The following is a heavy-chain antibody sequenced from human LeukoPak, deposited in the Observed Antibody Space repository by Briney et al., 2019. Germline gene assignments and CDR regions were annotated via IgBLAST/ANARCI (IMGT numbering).Heavy chain of an antibody. J-gene: IGHJ6*03. V-gene: IGHV4-4*07. CDR2: IYTSGST. CDR1: GGSISNC. CDR3: ARAGVAAAVTNYYYYMDV. Sequence: SETLSLTCTVSGGSISNCWSRIRPPAGKGLEWIGRIYTSGSTNYNPSLKSRVTMSVDTSKDQFSLKLSSVTAADTAVYYCARAGVAAAVTNYYYYMDVWGKGTTVTVSS. D-gene: IGHD6-13*01.